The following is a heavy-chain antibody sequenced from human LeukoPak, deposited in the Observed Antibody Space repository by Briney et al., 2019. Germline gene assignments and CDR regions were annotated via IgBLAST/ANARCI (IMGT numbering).Heavy chain of an antibody. V-gene: IGHV4-59*08. Sequence: SETLSLSCSVSGVSISSYYWSWMRQPPGKGLEWIGYISNSGSTNYNPSLKSRVTISVDTSKNQFSLNLNSMTAADTAVYFCARHYWSHRFDYWGQGTLVTVSS. CDR1: GVSISSYY. CDR2: ISNSGST. CDR3: ARHYWSHRFDY. J-gene: IGHJ4*02. D-gene: IGHD1-1*01.